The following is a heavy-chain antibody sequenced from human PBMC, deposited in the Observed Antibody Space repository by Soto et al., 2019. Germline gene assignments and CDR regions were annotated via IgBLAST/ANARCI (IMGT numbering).Heavy chain of an antibody. D-gene: IGHD1-26*01. J-gene: IGHJ4*02. V-gene: IGHV4-34*01. CDR2: INHSGST. Sequence: SETLSLTCAVYGGSFSGYSLSWMRQPPGKGLEWIGEINHSGSTNYNPSLKSRITTSVDTSKNQFSLKLSSVTAADTAVYYCARDPDSGNEHFDYWGQGTLVTVYS. CDR1: GGSFSGYS. CDR3: ARDPDSGNEHFDY.